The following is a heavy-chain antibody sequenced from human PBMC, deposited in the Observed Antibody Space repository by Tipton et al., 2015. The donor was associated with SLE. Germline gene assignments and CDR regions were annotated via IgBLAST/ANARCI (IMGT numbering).Heavy chain of an antibody. V-gene: IGHV3-66*02. CDR3: AKGSQWLLDFYFDF. CDR2: IFAGGST. J-gene: IGHJ4*02. Sequence: SLRLSCAASGLIVSNNYMSWVRQAPGKGLGWVSVIFAGGSTYYGDSVTGRFTISRDNSKNMMYLEMDNLRPDDTAVYYCAKGSQWLLDFYFDFWGQGTLVTVSS. CDR1: GLIVSNNY. D-gene: IGHD6-19*01.